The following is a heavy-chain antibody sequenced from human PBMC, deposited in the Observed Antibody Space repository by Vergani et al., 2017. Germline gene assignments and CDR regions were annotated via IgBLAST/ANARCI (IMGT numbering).Heavy chain of an antibody. D-gene: IGHD6-6*01. J-gene: IGHJ5*02. CDR1: GGSISSYY. V-gene: IGHV4-59*01. CDR2: IYYSGST. CDR3: ARFCGSSSMGNWFDP. Sequence: QVQLQESGPGLVKPSETLSLTCTVSGGSISSYYWSWIRQPPGKGLEWIGYIYYSGSTNYNPSLKSRVTISVDTSKNQFSLKLSSVTAADPALYYCARFCGSSSMGNWFDPGGQGTLVTVAS.